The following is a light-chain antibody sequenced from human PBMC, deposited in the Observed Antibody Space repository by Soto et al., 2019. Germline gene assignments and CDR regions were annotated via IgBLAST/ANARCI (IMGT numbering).Light chain of an antibody. CDR1: QSVSST. CDR3: QQYSNWPIT. Sequence: EIVMTQSPATLSVSPGERATLSCRASQSVSSTLAWYQQKPGQAPRLLIYGASTRATGIPARVSGSGSGTEVTLTISGLQSEDLAVYDCQQYSNWPITFGQGTRLEIK. J-gene: IGKJ5*01. V-gene: IGKV3-15*01. CDR2: GAS.